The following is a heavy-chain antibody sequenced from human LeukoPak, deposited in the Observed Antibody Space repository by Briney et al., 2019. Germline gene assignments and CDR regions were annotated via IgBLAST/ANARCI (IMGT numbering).Heavy chain of an antibody. V-gene: IGHV4-4*02. CDR2: IYRSGST. CDR1: GGSISSYNW. CDR3: ARDFGDCSGGSCYPDS. J-gene: IGHJ5*01. D-gene: IGHD2-15*01. Sequence: PSETPSLTCAVSGGSISSYNWWSWVRQSPGKGLEWIGDIYRSGSTTYNPSLKSRLTISLDKTNNQFSLNLRSVTAADTAVYYCARDFGDCSGGSCYPDSWGQGTLVTVSS.